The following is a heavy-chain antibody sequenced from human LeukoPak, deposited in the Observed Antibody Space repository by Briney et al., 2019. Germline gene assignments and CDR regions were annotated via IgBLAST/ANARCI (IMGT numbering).Heavy chain of an antibody. V-gene: IGHV3-30*04. CDR3: ARDGDYYDSSGIDAFDI. CDR2: ISYDGSNK. J-gene: IGHJ3*02. CDR1: GFIFDSYA. Sequence: GGSLRLSCTASGFIFDSYAIHWVRQAPGKGLEWVTLISYDGSNKYYADSVKGRFTISRDNSKNTLYLQMNSLRAEDTAVYYCARDGDYYDSSGIDAFDIWGQGTMVTVSS. D-gene: IGHD3-22*01.